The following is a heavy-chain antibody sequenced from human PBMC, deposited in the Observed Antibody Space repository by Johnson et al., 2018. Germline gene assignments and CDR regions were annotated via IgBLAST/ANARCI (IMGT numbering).Heavy chain of an antibody. D-gene: IGHD2-8*01. CDR1: GFIFSSSA. CDR2: ISYDGSNK. CDR3: ARVHTNAPSRWFDP. V-gene: IGHV3-30-3*01. J-gene: IGHJ5*02. Sequence: QVQLVESGGGVVQPGRSLRLSCAASGFIFSSSAMRWVRQAPGKGLEWVAVISYDGSNKYYADSVKGRFTISRDNSKNTLYLQMNSLRAEDTAVYYCARVHTNAPSRWFDPWGQGTLVTVSS.